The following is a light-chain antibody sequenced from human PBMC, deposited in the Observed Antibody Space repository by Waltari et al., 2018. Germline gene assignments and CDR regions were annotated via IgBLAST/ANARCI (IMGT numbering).Light chain of an antibody. J-gene: IGLJ2*01. CDR2: EKD. CDR3: GTWDSRRSVAV. V-gene: IGLV1-51*02. CDR1: SPNIGNNY. Sequence: QSVLPQPPSVSAASGQQVTISCSGSSPNIGNNYVSWYQQFPGTAPTLLMYEKDKRPSGRPGRCSGSKSGTSATLDIHGVQTGDEADYYCGTWDSRRSVAVLGGGTKVTVL.